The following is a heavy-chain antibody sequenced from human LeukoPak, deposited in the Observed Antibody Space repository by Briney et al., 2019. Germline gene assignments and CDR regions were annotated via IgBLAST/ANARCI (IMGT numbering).Heavy chain of an antibody. J-gene: IGHJ4*02. CDR3: AKDRGQYIAVAGIGFDY. CDR1: GYTFSSYG. CDR2: ISYDGSNK. V-gene: IGHV3-30*18. D-gene: IGHD6-19*01. Sequence: GGSLRLSCAASGYTFSSYGMHWVRQAPGKGLEWVAVISYDGSNKYYADSVKGRFTISRDNSKNTLYLQMNSLRAEDTAVYYCAKDRGQYIAVAGIGFDYWGQGTLVTVSS.